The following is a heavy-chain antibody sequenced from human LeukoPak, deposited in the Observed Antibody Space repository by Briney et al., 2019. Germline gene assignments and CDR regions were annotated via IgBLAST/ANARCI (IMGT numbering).Heavy chain of an antibody. CDR3: ARLVAEWLPPFGWFDP. D-gene: IGHD6-19*01. CDR2: IYYSGST. CDR1: GGSISSSSYY. Sequence: PSETLSLTCTVSGGSISSSSYYWGWIRQPPGKGLEWIGSIYYSGSTYYNPSLKSRVTISVDTSKNQFSLKLSSVTAADTAVYYCARLVAEWLPPFGWFDPWGQGTLVTVSS. V-gene: IGHV4-39*01. J-gene: IGHJ5*02.